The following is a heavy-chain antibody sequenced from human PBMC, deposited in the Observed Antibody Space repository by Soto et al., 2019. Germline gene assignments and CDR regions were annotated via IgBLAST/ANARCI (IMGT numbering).Heavy chain of an antibody. J-gene: IGHJ4*02. Sequence: EVQLVESGGGLVQPGGSLRLSCAASGFTVSSNFMSWVRQAPGKGLEWVSVIYSGGTTYYADSVKGRFTISRHNSKNTLYLERNSLRAEDTAGYYCARGAGYSSGWYDYWGQGTLVTVSS. D-gene: IGHD6-19*01. CDR3: ARGAGYSSGWYDY. V-gene: IGHV3-53*04. CDR2: IYSGGTT. CDR1: GFTVSSNF.